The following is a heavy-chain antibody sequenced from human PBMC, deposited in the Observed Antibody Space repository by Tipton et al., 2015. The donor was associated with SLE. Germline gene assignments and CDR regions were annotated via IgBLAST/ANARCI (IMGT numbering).Heavy chain of an antibody. CDR2: IWSDGDNT. CDR3: ARSPVDYWNGYSA. Sequence: SLRLSCVASGFTFNKHVMHWVRQAPGKGLEWVAVIWSDGDNTFYADSVQGRFTISKDDSKSMLYLQMNSLRAEDTAIYYCARSPVDYWNGYSAWGQGTLVGVSS. V-gene: IGHV3-33*01. D-gene: IGHD3-3*01. CDR1: GFTFNKHV. J-gene: IGHJ4*02.